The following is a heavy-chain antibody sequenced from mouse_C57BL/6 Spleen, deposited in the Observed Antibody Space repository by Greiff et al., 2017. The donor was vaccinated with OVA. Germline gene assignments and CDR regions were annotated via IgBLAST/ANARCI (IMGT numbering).Heavy chain of an antibody. Sequence: QVQLQQSGPELVKPGASVKISCKASGYAFSSSWMNWVKQRPGKGLEWIGRIYPGDGDTNYNGKFKGKATLTADKSSSTAYMQLSSLTSEDSAVYFCARLTSPYYAMDDWGQGTSVTVSS. V-gene: IGHV1-82*01. J-gene: IGHJ4*01. CDR3: ARLTSPYYAMDD. CDR2: IYPGDGDT. CDR1: GYAFSSSW.